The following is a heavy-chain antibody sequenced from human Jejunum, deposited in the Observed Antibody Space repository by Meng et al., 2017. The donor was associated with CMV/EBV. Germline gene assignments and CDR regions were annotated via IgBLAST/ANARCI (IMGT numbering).Heavy chain of an antibody. CDR1: GGSFSGYY. J-gene: IGHJ4*02. V-gene: IGHV4-34*01. CDR2: INHSGSA. Sequence: GGSFSGYYWSWVRQSPGQGLEWIGQINHSGSASYNPSLRRRVTISEDTSKNQFSLRLTSVTAADTAIYYCARKYCGSSNCYPFDYWGQGELVTVSS. D-gene: IGHD2-2*01. CDR3: ARKYCGSSNCYPFDY.